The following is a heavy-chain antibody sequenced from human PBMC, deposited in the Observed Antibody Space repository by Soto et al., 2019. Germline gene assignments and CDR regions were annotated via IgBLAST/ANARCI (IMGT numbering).Heavy chain of an antibody. J-gene: IGHJ5*01. D-gene: IGHD2-8*01. CDR3: GRLIGDSWLDS. Sequence: LQTLSLTCAISGDSVSSNSATWDWTRQSPSRGLEWLGRTYYRSKWYTDYAVSVKGRITINPDTSNNHLSLQLDSVTPDDTAVYYCGRLIGDSWLDSWGQGTLVTVSS. V-gene: IGHV6-1*01. CDR2: TYYRSKWYT. CDR1: GDSVSSNSAT.